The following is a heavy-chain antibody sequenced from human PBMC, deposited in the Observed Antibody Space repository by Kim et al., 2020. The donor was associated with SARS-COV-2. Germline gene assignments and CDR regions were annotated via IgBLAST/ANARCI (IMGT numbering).Heavy chain of an antibody. CDR2: IYYSGST. CDR3: ARRFVVAIDY. Sequence: SETLSLTCTVSGGSISSSSYYWGWIRQPPGKGLEWIGSIYYSGSTYYNPSLKSRVTISVDTSKNQSSLKLSSVTASDTAVYYCARRFVVAIDYWGQGTLVTVSS. CDR1: GGSISSSSYY. D-gene: IGHD5-12*01. V-gene: IGHV4-39*01. J-gene: IGHJ4*02.